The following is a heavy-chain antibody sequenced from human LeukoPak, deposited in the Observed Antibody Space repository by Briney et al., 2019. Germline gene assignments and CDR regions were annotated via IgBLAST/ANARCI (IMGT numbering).Heavy chain of an antibody. CDR1: GFTFSSYS. CDR3: ASKQWLVSDFDY. J-gene: IGHJ4*02. D-gene: IGHD6-19*01. CDR2: ISSSSSYI. V-gene: IGHV3-21*01. Sequence: GGSLRLSCAASGFTFSSYSMNWVRQAPGKGLEWVSSISSSSSYIYYADSVKGRFTISRDNAKNSLYLQMNSLRAEDTAVYYCASKQWLVSDFDYWGQGTLVTVSS.